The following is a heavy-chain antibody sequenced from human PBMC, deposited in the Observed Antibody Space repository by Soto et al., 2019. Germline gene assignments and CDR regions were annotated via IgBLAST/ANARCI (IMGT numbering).Heavy chain of an antibody. CDR3: VRGGGVGTTWGYY. J-gene: IGHJ4*02. CDR1: GYTFRGCG. CDR2: IISDETIV. V-gene: IGHV3-48*02. Sequence: EVQVVASGGGLVQPGGSLRLSCEGFGYTFRGCGMIWVRQAPGKGLECVSYIISDETIVNYADSVKGRFTISRDSAKNSLFLQMNSLRDEDTAVYYCVRGGGVGTTWGYYWGQGAQVTVSS. D-gene: IGHD1-26*01.